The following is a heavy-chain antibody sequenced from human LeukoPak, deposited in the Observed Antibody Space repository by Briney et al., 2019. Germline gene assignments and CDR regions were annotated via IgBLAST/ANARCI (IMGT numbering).Heavy chain of an antibody. V-gene: IGHV3-30*04. J-gene: IGHJ4*02. CDR3: ARAQHSLTYYDILTGPSAVALDY. CDR1: GFTFSSYA. Sequence: GGSLRLSCAASGFTFSSYAMHWVRQAPGKGLEWVAVISYDGSNKYYADSVKGRFTISRDNSKNTLYLQMNSLRAEDTAVYYCARAQHSLTYYDILTGPSAVALDYWGQGTLVTVSS. CDR2: ISYDGSNK. D-gene: IGHD3-9*01.